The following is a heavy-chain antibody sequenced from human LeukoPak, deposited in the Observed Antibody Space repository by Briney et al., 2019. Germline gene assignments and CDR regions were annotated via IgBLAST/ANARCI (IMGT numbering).Heavy chain of an antibody. J-gene: IGHJ4*02. CDR1: GFTFSSYG. CDR3: AKVETAAAATLRGFDY. CDR2: ISYDGSNK. D-gene: IGHD6-13*01. Sequence: GLSRRLSCAASGFTFSSYGMHWVRQAPGKRLQRVADISYDGSNKYYADSVKGRFTISRDNSKNTLYLQMNSLRAEDTAVYYCAKVETAAAATLRGFDYWGQGTLVTVSS. V-gene: IGHV3-30*18.